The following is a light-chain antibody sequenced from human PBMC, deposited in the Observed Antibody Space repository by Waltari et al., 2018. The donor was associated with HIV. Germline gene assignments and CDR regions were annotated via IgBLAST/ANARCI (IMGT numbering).Light chain of an antibody. J-gene: IGKJ2*02. CDR2: KAS. V-gene: IGKV1-5*03. Sequence: DIQMTQSPSTLSASVGDKITITCRARQSISSWLAWYQQNPGKAPKLLIYKASTLESGVPSRFSGSGSGTEFTLTISSLQPDDFATYYCQQYNSYPCTFGQGTKLEIK. CDR1: QSISSW. CDR3: QQYNSYPCT.